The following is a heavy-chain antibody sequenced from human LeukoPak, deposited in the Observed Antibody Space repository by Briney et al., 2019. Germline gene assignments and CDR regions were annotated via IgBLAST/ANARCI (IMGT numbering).Heavy chain of an antibody. D-gene: IGHD3-22*01. CDR3: ARDNAGASSGYYSEYFQH. CDR1: GFMFSSYG. V-gene: IGHV3-30*03. CDR2: ISYDGRNK. J-gene: IGHJ1*01. Sequence: GRSLRLSCAASGFMFSSYGMHWVRQAPGKGLEWVTVISYDGRNKYYADSVKGRFTISRDNSKNTLYLQMNNLRAEDTAVYYCARDNAGASSGYYSEYFQHWGQGTLVTVSS.